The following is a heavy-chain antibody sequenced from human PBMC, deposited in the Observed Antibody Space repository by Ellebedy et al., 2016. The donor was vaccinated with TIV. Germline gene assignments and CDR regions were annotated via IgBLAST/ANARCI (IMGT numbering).Heavy chain of an antibody. J-gene: IGHJ5*02. CDR2: FYTNRNRGA. V-gene: IGHV4-39*01. CDR1: GDSTSNTVYY. D-gene: IGHD7-27*01. CDR3: ARRVGNWAINWIDP. Sequence: SETLSLTCNVSGDSTSNTVYYWAWFRQAPGKGLEWIASFYTNRNRGAYYNPSLQSRVTISIDTSDSQVSLTVKSVTAADTAVYYCARRVGNWAINWIDPWGQGILVTVSS.